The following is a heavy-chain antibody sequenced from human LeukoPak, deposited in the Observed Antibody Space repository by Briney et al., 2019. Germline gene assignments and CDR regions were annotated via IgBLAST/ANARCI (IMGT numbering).Heavy chain of an antibody. CDR3: ARDYNRAFHI. Sequence: SQTLSLTCAISGDSVSNKNVAGNSIRQSPSRGLELLGRTYFKSRSYNDYALSVKSRIALNPDTAKHQFALQLNSVTPEDTAVYYCARDYNRAFHIWGQETMVTVSS. D-gene: IGHD5-24*01. CDR1: GDSVSNKNVA. CDR2: TYFKSRSYN. V-gene: IGHV6-1*01. J-gene: IGHJ3*02.